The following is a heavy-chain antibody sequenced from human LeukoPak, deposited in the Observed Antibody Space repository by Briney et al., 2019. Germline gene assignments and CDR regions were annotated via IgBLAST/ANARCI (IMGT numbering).Heavy chain of an antibody. J-gene: IGHJ4*02. D-gene: IGHD3-22*01. CDR1: GYTFTSYD. Sequence: GASVKVSCKASGYTFTSYDINWVRQATGQGLEWMGWMNPNSGNTGYAQKFQGRVTITRNTSISTAYMEMSSLRSEDTAVYFCARDKNDYYDRSGSIRAWDSWGQGTLVTVSS. CDR3: ARDKNDYYDRSGSIRAWDS. V-gene: IGHV1-8*03. CDR2: MNPNSGNT.